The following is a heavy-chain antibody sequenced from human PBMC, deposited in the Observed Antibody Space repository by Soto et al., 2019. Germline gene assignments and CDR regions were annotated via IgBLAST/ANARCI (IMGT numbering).Heavy chain of an antibody. V-gene: IGHV1-18*01. CDR2: ISCDNGNT. D-gene: IGHD1-20*01. CDR1: GYTFTNYG. Sequence: ASVKVSCKASGYTFTNYGINWVRQAPGQGLEWMGWISCDNGNTKYAQKVQGRVTMTRDTSTSTAYMEVKSLTSDDTAVYFCARARRTETQYPPGRYWREGTLVTDCS. CDR3: ARARRTETQYPPGRY. J-gene: IGHJ4*02.